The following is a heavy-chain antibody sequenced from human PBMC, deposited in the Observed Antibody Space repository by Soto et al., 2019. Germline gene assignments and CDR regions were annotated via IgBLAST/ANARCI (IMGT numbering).Heavy chain of an antibody. CDR2: IIPIFGTA. CDR1: GGTFSSYA. CDR3: ARGGKGANYYDSSGYLGGY. D-gene: IGHD3-22*01. J-gene: IGHJ4*02. Sequence: QVQLVQSGAEVKKPGSSVKVSCKASGGTFSSYAISWVRQAPGQGLEWMGGIIPIFGTANYAQKFQGRVTITADESTSKAYMELSSLRSEDTAVYYCARGGKGANYYDSSGYLGGYWGQGTLVTVSS. V-gene: IGHV1-69*01.